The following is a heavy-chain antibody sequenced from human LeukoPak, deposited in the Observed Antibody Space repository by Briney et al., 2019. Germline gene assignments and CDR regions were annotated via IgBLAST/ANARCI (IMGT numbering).Heavy chain of an antibody. CDR1: GGTFTSYA. D-gene: IGHD3-9*01. V-gene: IGHV1-69*13. CDR3: AISHTDILTGYYWRLGWFDP. CDR2: IIPIFGTA. Sequence: GASVKVSCKASGGTFTSYAISWVRQAPGQGLEWMGGIIPIFGTANYAQKFQGRVTITADESTSTAYMELSSLRSEDTAVYYCAISHTDILTGYYWRLGWFDPWGQGTLVTVSS. J-gene: IGHJ5*02.